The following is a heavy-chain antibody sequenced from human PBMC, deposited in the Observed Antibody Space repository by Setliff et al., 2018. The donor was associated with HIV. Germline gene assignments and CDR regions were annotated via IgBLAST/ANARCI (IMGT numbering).Heavy chain of an antibody. CDR3: ARDATRGGDMDV. V-gene: IGHV3-7*01. CDR2: IKQDGSEK. Sequence: QPVGSLRLSCAASGFSFSSYWMSWVRQAPGKGLEWVANIKQDGSEKYYVDSVRGRFTISRDNAKNSLYLQMNSLRAEDTAVYYCARDATRGGDMDVWAKGTTVTVSS. CDR1: GFSFSSYW. J-gene: IGHJ6*03. D-gene: IGHD2-15*01.